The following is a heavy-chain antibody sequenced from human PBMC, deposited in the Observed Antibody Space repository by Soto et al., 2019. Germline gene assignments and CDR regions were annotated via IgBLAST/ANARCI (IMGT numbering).Heavy chain of an antibody. CDR2: ISYDESNK. CDR1: GFTFSSYG. J-gene: IGHJ1*01. D-gene: IGHD3-22*01. CDR3: TKGVVVITSYFQH. V-gene: IGHV3-30*18. Sequence: QVQLVESGGGVVQPGRSLRLSCAASGFTFSSYGMHWVRQAPGKGLEWVAVISYDESNKYYADSVKCRFTISRDNYKNTLYLQMNSLRAEDTAVYYCTKGVVVITSYFQHWGQGTLVTVSS.